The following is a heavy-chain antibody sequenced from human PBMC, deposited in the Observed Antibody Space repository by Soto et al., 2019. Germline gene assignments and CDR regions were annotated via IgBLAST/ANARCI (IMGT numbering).Heavy chain of an antibody. CDR1: ECSCAEYG. CDR3: VRMGFSGGGYLSYYYYGMDI. CDR2: IYPDESDT. J-gene: IGHJ6*02. D-gene: IGHD5-12*01. Sequence: GESKKVSCRGAECSCAEYGGGWVRQIPGKGLEWMAIIYPDESDTRYSPSFQGQVTISADKSISTAYLQWSSLKASDTAMYYCVRMGFSGGGYLSYYYYGMDIWGQGTTVTVSS. V-gene: IGHV5-51*01.